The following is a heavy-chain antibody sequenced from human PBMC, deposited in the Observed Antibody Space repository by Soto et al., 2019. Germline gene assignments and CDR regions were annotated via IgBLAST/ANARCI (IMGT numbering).Heavy chain of an antibody. Sequence: QVQLVESGGGVVQPGRSLRLSCAASRFTFSSYAMHWVRQAPGKGLEWVAVISYDGSNKYYADSVKGRFTISRDNSKNTLYLQMNSLRLEDTAVYYCARPLWRDDYNWGYFDLWGRGTLVTVSS. J-gene: IGHJ2*01. CDR1: RFTFSSYA. CDR2: ISYDGSNK. D-gene: IGHD4-4*01. V-gene: IGHV3-30-3*01. CDR3: ARPLWRDDYNWGYFDL.